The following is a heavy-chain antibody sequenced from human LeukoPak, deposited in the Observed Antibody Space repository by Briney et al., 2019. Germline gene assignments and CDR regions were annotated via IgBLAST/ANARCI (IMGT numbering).Heavy chain of an antibody. CDR3: AKFWGAAGTLNYGMDV. CDR1: GFTFSSYF. Sequence: GGSLRLSCAASGFTFSSYFMTWVRQAPGKGLEWVSVVSDSGGSTYYADSVKGRFTISRDNSKNTLYLQMNSLRAEDTAVYYCAKFWGAAGTLNYGMDVWGQGTRSPSP. CDR2: VSDSGGST. D-gene: IGHD6-13*01. V-gene: IGHV3-23*01. J-gene: IGHJ6*02.